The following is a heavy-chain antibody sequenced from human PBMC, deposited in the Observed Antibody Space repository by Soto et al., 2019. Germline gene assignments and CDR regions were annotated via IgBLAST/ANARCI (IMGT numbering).Heavy chain of an antibody. CDR3: ARGHDSLTGYSYAF. D-gene: IGHD3-9*01. CDR1: GYTFTTYA. Sequence: ASVKVSCKASGYTFTTYAIQWVRQAPGQAPGHRLEWMGWIKAGNGNTKYSQKFQGRVTIARDASARTAYMELSSLTSEYTVVYYWARGHDSLTGYSYAFWAQGTLVTLSS. J-gene: IGHJ4*02. CDR2: IKAGNGNT. V-gene: IGHV1-3*01.